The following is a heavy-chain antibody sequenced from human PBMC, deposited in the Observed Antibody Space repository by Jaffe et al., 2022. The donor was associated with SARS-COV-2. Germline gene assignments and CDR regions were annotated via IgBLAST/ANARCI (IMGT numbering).Heavy chain of an antibody. Sequence: EVQLVESGGGLVKPGGSLRLSCAASGFTFSSYSMNWVRQAPGKGLEWVSSISSSSSYIYYADSVKGRFTISRDNAKNSLYLQMNSLRAEDTAVYYCARDRVFYYGSGSPFNWFDPWGQGTLVTVSS. J-gene: IGHJ5*02. CDR1: GFTFSSYS. CDR3: ARDRVFYYGSGSPFNWFDP. V-gene: IGHV3-21*01. D-gene: IGHD3-10*01. CDR2: ISSSSSYI.